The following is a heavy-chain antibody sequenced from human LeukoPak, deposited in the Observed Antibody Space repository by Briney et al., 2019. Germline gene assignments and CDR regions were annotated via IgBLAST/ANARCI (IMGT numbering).Heavy chain of an antibody. D-gene: IGHD3-16*01. J-gene: IGHJ4*02. V-gene: IGHV3-23*01. Sequence: PGGSLRLSCAASGFPFSNYVMTWVRQAPGKGLEWVAAISGSGGSTFYTDSVKGRFAISRDNSRNTVYLQMNSLTAEDTAVYYCAKNGGGLGYWGQGTLVTVSS. CDR1: GFPFSNYV. CDR3: AKNGGGLGY. CDR2: ISGSGGST.